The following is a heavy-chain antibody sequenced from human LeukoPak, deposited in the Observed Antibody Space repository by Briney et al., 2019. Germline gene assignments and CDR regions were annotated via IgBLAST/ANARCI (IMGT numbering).Heavy chain of an antibody. CDR3: AGSEGDSLFVSFAFDI. CDR2: IWYDGSNK. V-gene: IGHV3-33*01. J-gene: IGHJ3*02. Sequence: PGGSLRLSCAASGFTLSSYGMPWVRQAPGKGLEWVAVIWYDGSNKYYADSVKGRFTISRDNSKNTLYLQMNSLRAEDTAVYYCAGSEGDSLFVSFAFDIWGQGTMVTVSS. CDR1: GFTLSSYG. D-gene: IGHD3-9*01.